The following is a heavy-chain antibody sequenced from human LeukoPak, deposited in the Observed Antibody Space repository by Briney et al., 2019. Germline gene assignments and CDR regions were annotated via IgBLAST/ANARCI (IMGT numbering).Heavy chain of an antibody. V-gene: IGHV1-46*01. D-gene: IGHD5-18*01. CDR1: GYTFTSHF. J-gene: IGHJ4*02. CDR2: INPSGGST. Sequence: ASVKVSCKASGYTFTSHFMHWMRQAPGQGLEWMGIINPSGGSTSCAQKFQGRVTMTRNTSISTAYMELSSLRSEDTAVYYCARGLGRRRQLGPDYWGQGTLVTVSS. CDR3: ARGLGRRRQLGPDY.